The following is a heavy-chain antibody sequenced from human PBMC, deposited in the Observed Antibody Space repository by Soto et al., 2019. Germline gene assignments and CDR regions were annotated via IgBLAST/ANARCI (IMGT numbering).Heavy chain of an antibody. Sequence: PGGSLRLSCAASGLTFSSYWVHWVRQAPGKGLVWVSRINSGSGGSTYYADSVKGRFTISRDNSKNTLYLQMNSLRAEDTAVYYCANSDSPRKMVYAVYYYYYYMDVWGKGTTVTVSS. CDR1: GLTFSSYW. J-gene: IGHJ6*03. CDR2: INSGSGGST. CDR3: ANSDSPRKMVYAVYYYYYYMDV. D-gene: IGHD2-8*01. V-gene: IGHV3-23*01.